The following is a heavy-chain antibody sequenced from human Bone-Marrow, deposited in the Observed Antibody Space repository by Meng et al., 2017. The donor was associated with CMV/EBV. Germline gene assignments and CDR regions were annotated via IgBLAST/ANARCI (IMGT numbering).Heavy chain of an antibody. Sequence: GSLRLSCAASGFTFSSYEMNWVRQAPGKGLEWVSYISSSGSTIYYADSVKGRFTISRDNAKNSLYLQMNSLRAEDTAVYYCARDRIVVVPAADHYYYYGMDVWGQGTTVTASS. V-gene: IGHV3-48*03. CDR2: ISSSGSTI. CDR1: GFTFSSYE. D-gene: IGHD2-2*01. CDR3: ARDRIVVVPAADHYYYYGMDV. J-gene: IGHJ6*02.